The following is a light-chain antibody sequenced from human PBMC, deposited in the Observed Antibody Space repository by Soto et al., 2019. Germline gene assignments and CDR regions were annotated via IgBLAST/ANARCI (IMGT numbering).Light chain of an antibody. CDR2: GAS. V-gene: IGKV3-20*01. J-gene: IGKJ1*01. CDR3: QQYGTSPWT. CDR1: QSITSNY. Sequence: EIVLTQSPGTLSLSPGERATLSCRASQSITSNYLARYQQKPGQAPRLLIYGASSRAVGIPDNFSGSGSGTDFTLTIYRLEPEDFAVYYCQQYGTSPWTFGQGTKVEIK.